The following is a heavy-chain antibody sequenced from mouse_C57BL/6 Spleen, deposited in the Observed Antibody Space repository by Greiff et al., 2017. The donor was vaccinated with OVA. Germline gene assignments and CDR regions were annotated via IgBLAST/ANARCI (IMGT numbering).Heavy chain of an antibody. V-gene: IGHV1-15*01. Sequence: VHLVESGAELVRPGASVTLSCKASGYTFTDYEMHWVKQTPVHGLEWIGAIDPETGGPDYNQKFKGKAILTADKSSSTAYMELRSLTSDDSAVYYCTRWGDGLYYWGQGTTLTVSS. CDR3: TRWGDGLYY. CDR2: IDPETGGP. J-gene: IGHJ2*01. D-gene: IGHD2-3*01. CDR1: GYTFTDYE.